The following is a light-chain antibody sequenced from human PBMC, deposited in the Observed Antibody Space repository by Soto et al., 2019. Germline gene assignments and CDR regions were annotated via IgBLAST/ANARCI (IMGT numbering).Light chain of an antibody. J-gene: IGKJ1*01. CDR2: QTS. CDR3: HQRQSWPRT. CDR1: QYINTR. Sequence: EIVLTQSPATLSSFPGDRVTLSCSASQYINTRLAWYQHRPGQAPRLLIYQTSIRAAGIPARFSASGSGTDFPLTISDVQPEDFALYYCHQRQSWPRTFGQGTKVDI. V-gene: IGKV3-11*01.